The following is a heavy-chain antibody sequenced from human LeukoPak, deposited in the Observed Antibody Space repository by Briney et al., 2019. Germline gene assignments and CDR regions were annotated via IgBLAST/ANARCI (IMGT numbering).Heavy chain of an antibody. CDR2: INSDGTNI. V-gene: IGHV3-74*01. CDR3: AKDLTGYSSGWSPGDY. J-gene: IGHJ4*02. D-gene: IGHD6-19*01. Sequence: PGGSLRLSCEASAFTLINYWMHSVRQAPRKWRVWVSQINSDGTNISYVDSAKGRFTVSRDNAKNTLYLQMKSLRAEDTAVYYCAKDLTGYSSGWSPGDYWGQGTLVTVSS. CDR1: AFTLINYW.